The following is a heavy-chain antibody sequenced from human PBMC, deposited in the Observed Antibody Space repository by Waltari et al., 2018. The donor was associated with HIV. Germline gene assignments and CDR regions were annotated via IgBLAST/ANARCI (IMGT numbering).Heavy chain of an antibody. CDR1: GFTFRTSA. V-gene: IGHV3-23*04. J-gene: IGHJ6*03. CDR2: ISGSGGVT. Sequence: EMQLAESGGGLLQPGESLRLSCVASGFTFRTSAIHWIRQTPEKGLEWISTISGSGGVTNYAASVKGRFTVSRDNSQNTLYLQMTTLRADDTATYYCARGAKAGPYYHYYLDVWGKGTTVTVS. D-gene: IGHD6-13*01. CDR3: ARGAKAGPYYHYYLDV.